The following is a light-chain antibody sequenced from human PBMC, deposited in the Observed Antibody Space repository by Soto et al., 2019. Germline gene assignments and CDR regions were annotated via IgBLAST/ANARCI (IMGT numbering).Light chain of an antibody. Sequence: DIQITQSPSTLSPSVGDRVTITCRAIQSISNWLAWYQQQPARLARLLIYQASTLESGVTSGFSGSGSGTEFTLTTSSRQADDFATDYCQQYNTYLWTFGQGTKVDIK. CDR1: QSISNW. CDR2: QAS. J-gene: IGKJ1*01. V-gene: IGKV1-5*03. CDR3: QQYNTYLWT.